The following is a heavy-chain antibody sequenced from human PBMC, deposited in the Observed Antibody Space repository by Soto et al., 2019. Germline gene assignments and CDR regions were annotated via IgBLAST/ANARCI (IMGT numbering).Heavy chain of an antibody. CDR1: GFTFSSYA. D-gene: IGHD5-18*01. Sequence: EVQLLESGGGLVQPGGSLRLSCAASGFTFSSYAMSWVRQAPGKGLEWVSAITASGGSTYYADSVKGRFTISRDNSKSTLYLQMNSLRAGDTAVYYCAKIAYNYGLVYWGQGTLVTVSS. J-gene: IGHJ4*02. V-gene: IGHV3-23*01. CDR2: ITASGGST. CDR3: AKIAYNYGLVY.